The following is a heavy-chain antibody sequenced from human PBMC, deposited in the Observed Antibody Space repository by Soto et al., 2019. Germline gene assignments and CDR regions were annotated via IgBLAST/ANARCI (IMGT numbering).Heavy chain of an antibody. CDR2: IYSGGST. J-gene: IGHJ6*02. CDR3: ARGSSKRFLEWFFYGMDV. D-gene: IGHD3-3*01. CDR1: GFTVSSNY. V-gene: IGHV3-53*01. Sequence: GGSLRLSCAASGFTVSSNYMSWVRQAPGKGLEWVSVIYSGGSTYYADSVKGRFTISRDNSKNTLYLQMNSLRAGDTAVYYCARGSSKRFLEWFFYGMDVWGQGTTVTVSS.